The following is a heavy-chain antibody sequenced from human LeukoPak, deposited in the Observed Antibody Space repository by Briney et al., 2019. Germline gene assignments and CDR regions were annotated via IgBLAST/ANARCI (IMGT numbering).Heavy chain of an antibody. CDR2: VIPTLGIA. Sequence: SVKVSCKASAGTFSSYAISWVRQAPGQGLEWVGRVIPTLGIANYAQSFQGRVTITADKSTGTAYMELTSLRSEDTAVYYCAREYGGGYSYGYYYWGQGTLASVSS. D-gene: IGHD5-18*01. CDR3: AREYGGGYSYGYYY. J-gene: IGHJ4*02. CDR1: AGTFSSYA. V-gene: IGHV1-69*04.